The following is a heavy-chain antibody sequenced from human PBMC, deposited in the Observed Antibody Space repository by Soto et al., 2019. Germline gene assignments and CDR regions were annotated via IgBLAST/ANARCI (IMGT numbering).Heavy chain of an antibody. CDR1: GVSISSYY. CDR3: ARALVMMGGSSWYESNWFDP. Sequence: ASETLSLTCTVSGVSISSYYWIWLRQPPGKGLEWIGYIYYSGSTNYNPSLKSRVTISVDTSKNQFSLKLSSVTAADTAVYYCARALVMMGGSSWYESNWFDPWGQGTLVTVSS. J-gene: IGHJ5*02. D-gene: IGHD6-13*01. V-gene: IGHV4-59*01. CDR2: IYYSGST.